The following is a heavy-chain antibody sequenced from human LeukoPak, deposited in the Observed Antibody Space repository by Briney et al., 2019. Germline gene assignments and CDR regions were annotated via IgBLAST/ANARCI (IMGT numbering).Heavy chain of an antibody. D-gene: IGHD3-22*01. Sequence: GGSLRLSCAASGFSFSGYYMSWIRQAPGKGLEWVSYISSSSSYTNYADSVKGRFTISRDNAKTSLFLQMDSLRDEDTAVYYCARDLWGTSGYRFDYWGQGTLVTVSS. V-gene: IGHV3-11*06. CDR3: ARDLWGTSGYRFDY. CDR1: GFSFSGYY. J-gene: IGHJ4*02. CDR2: ISSSSSYT.